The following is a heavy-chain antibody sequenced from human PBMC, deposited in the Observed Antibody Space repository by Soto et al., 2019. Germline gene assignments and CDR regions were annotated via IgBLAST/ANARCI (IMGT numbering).Heavy chain of an antibody. CDR3: ARSVAVPGAHIDY. CDR2: VYYTGST. D-gene: IGHD6-19*01. J-gene: IGHJ4*02. Sequence: SETLSLTCIVSGGSISGSYWSWIRQSPGKGLEWLGYVYYTGSTNYSPSLRSRVSISVDTSKNEFSLRLSSVTAADTAVYFCARSVAVPGAHIDYWGQGTQVTVSS. CDR1: GGSISGSY. V-gene: IGHV4-59*01.